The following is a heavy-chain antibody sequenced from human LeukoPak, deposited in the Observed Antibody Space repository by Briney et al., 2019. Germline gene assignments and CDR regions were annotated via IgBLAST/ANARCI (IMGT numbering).Heavy chain of an antibody. CDR1: GYTFTSLG. J-gene: IGHJ4*02. CDR2: ISAYNGNT. CDR3: ARAGYYSGGSCYPGDTDY. Sequence: ASVTVSCNASGYTFTSLGMTWVGQAPGQGLEWMGWISAYNGNTNYAQKLQGRVTMTTDTSTSTAYMDLRSLRSDDTAVYYCARAGYYSGGSCYPGDTDYWGQGTLVTVSS. V-gene: IGHV1-18*01. D-gene: IGHD2-15*01.